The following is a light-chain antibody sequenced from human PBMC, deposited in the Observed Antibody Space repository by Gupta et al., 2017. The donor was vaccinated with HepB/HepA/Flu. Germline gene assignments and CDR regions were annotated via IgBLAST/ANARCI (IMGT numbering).Light chain of an antibody. CDR3: QQVSRSRP. Sequence: EIVLTQSPGTLSLSPGERATLSCRASQSVGSNYLAWYQQRPGQAPRLIIYGASSPATGITDRFSGSGEGKDFTLTSSRRENEACAVYYWQQVSRSRPFGRGTKVDIK. V-gene: IGKV3-20*01. CDR1: QSVGSNY. CDR2: GAS. J-gene: IGKJ4*01.